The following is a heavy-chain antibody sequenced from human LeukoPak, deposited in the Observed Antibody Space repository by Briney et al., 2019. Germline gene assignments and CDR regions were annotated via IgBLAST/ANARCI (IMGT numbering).Heavy chain of an antibody. CDR2: IYETGNS. CDR1: GGSIARGGYS. V-gene: IGHV4-30-2*01. J-gene: IGHJ5*02. CDR3: ARRTGWVDP. Sequence: SETLSLTCIVSGGSIARGGYSWTWLRQPPGKGLEWIGGIYETGNSHYNPSLKSRVTISVDFAKNHFSPSLTTVTAADTAVYYCARRTGWVDPWGQGTLVTVSS.